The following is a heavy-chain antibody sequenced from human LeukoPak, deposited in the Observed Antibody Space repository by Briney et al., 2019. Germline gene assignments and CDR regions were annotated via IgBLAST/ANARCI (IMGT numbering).Heavy chain of an antibody. J-gene: IGHJ4*02. Sequence: GGSLRLSCAASGFTFSSNWMHWVRQAPGKGLVWVSRINEDGSTTNYADSVKGRSTIFRDNAKNTLYLQMNSLRAEDTAVYYCVRDLGGRSSHWGQGTLVTVSS. CDR3: VRDLGGRSSH. CDR2: INEDGSTT. CDR1: GFTFSSNW. V-gene: IGHV3-74*01. D-gene: IGHD1-26*01.